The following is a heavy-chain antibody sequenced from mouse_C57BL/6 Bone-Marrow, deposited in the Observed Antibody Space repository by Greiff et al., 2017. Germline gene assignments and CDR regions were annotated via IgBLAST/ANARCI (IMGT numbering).Heavy chain of an antibody. Sequence: EVQLVESGGGLVQPKGSLKLSCAASGFSFNTYSMNWVRQAPGKGLEWVARIRSKSNNSATYYADSVKDRFTISRDASESMLYLQMNNLKTEDTAMYYCVRGGLYFDYWGQGTTLTVSS. J-gene: IGHJ2*01. V-gene: IGHV10-1*01. CDR3: VRGGLYFDY. CDR1: GFSFNTYS. D-gene: IGHD1-1*02. CDR2: IRSKSNNSAT.